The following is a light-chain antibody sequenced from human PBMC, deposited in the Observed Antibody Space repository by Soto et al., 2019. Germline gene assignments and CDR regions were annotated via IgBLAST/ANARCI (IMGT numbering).Light chain of an antibody. CDR2: DVS. CDR3: TSYTSDSTYV. V-gene: IGLV2-14*01. CDR1: STDVGRYNY. Sequence: QSVLTQPASVSGSPGQSITISCTGTSTDVGRYNYVSWYQQHPGKAPKLMVYDVSNRPSWVSNRFSGSKSGITASLTISGPQVEDEADYYCTSYTSDSTYVFGTGTKSPS. J-gene: IGLJ1*01.